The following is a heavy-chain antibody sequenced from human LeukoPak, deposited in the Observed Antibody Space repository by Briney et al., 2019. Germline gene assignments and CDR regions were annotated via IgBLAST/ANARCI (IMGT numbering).Heavy chain of an antibody. CDR1: GFTFRSYA. Sequence: GGSLRLSCAASGFTFRSYAMSWVRQAPGKGLEWVSGISGSGGSTYSADSVKGRFTISRDNSKNTLYLQINSLRAEDTAVYYCATDRYYYMDVWGKGTMVTVSS. V-gene: IGHV3-23*01. CDR3: ATDRYYYMDV. D-gene: IGHD3-10*01. J-gene: IGHJ6*03. CDR2: ISGSGGST.